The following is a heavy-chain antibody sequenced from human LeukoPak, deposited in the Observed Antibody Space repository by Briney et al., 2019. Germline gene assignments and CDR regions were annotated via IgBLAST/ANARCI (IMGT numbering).Heavy chain of an antibody. CDR3: ASRSVSGFDY. J-gene: IGHJ4*02. CDR1: GGSISTYY. CDR2: SYTSGSS. V-gene: IGHV4-4*07. Sequence: SETLSLTCTVSGGSISTYYWSWIRQPAGKELEWIGRSYTSGSSNYNPSLKSRVTISVDKSKNQFSLKLSSVTAADTAVYYCASRSVSGFDYWGQGTLVTVSS. D-gene: IGHD6-19*01.